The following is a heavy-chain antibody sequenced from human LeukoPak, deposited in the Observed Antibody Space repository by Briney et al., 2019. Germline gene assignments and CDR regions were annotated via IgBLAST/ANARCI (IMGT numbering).Heavy chain of an antibody. CDR3: AGSKSWFYYMDV. V-gene: IGHV3-13*01. CDR1: GFTFSDYD. D-gene: IGHD3-10*01. J-gene: IGHJ6*03. Sequence: GGALRLSCAHSGFTFSDYDMYWVRQVPGKGLEWVSNVGTAGDRYYTRSVKGRFTVSRENANNSLYRQMNSLGVGDTAVYYCAGSKSWFYYMDVWGTGATVTVSS. CDR2: VGTAGDR.